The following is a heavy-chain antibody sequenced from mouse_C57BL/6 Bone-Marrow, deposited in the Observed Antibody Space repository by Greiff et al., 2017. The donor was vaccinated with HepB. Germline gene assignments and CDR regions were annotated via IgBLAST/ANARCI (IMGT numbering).Heavy chain of an antibody. CDR1: GYAFSSSW. CDR3: ANSGYRHFFDS. J-gene: IGHJ2*01. Sequence: LQESGPELVKPGASVKISCKASGYAFSSSWMNWVKQRPGKGLEWIGRIYPGDGDTNYNGKFKGKATLTADKSSSTAYMQLSSLTSEDSAVYFCANSGYRHFFDSRRPGTTLPVSS. V-gene: IGHV1-82*01. CDR2: IYPGDGDT. D-gene: IGHD1-2*01.